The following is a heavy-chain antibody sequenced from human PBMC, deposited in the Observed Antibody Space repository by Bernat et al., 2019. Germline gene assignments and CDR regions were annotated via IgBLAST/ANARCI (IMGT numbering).Heavy chain of an antibody. CDR2: ISYDGSNK. CDR1: GFTFSSYG. CDR3: AKVSSSSYFDY. D-gene: IGHD6-6*01. J-gene: IGHJ4*02. V-gene: IGHV3-30*18. Sequence: QVQLVESGGGVVQPGRSLRLSCAASGFTFSSYGMHWVRQASGKGLEWVAVISYDGSNKYYADSVKGRFTISRDNSKNTLYLQINSLRAEDTAVYYCAKVSSSSYFDYWGQGTLVTVSS.